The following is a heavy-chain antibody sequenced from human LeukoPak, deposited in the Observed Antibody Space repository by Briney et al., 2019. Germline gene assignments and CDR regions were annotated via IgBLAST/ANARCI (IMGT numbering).Heavy chain of an antibody. Sequence: SETLSLTCTVSGGSISSSSYSWGWIRQHPGKGLEWIGTIYYSGSTYYNPSLKSRVTISEDTSENQFSLNLSSVTAADTAVYYCARYASSGYYRYYFDYWGQGTLVTVSS. CDR1: GGSISSSSYS. D-gene: IGHD3-22*01. V-gene: IGHV4-39*01. J-gene: IGHJ4*02. CDR2: IYYSGST. CDR3: ARYASSGYYRYYFDY.